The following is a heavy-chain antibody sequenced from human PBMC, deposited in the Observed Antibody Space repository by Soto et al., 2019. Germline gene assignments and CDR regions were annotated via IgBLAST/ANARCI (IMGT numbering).Heavy chain of an antibody. Sequence: GGSLRLSCAASGFTFSSYDMHWVRQATGKGLEWVSAIGTAGDTYYPDSVKGRFTISRENAKNSLHLQMNSLRAEDTAVYYCARRGYRDAFDIWGQGTMVTVSS. CDR1: GFTFSSYD. CDR2: IGTAGDT. J-gene: IGHJ3*02. CDR3: ARRGYRDAFDI. D-gene: IGHD3-22*01. V-gene: IGHV3-13*01.